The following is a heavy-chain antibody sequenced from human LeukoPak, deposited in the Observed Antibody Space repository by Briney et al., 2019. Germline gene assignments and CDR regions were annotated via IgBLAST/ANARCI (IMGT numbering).Heavy chain of an antibody. CDR3: ARSYNLGRGLRVGAFDI. CDR2: INPSGGST. D-gene: IGHD3-10*01. CDR1: GYTFTSYY. Sequence: ASVKVSCKASGYTFTSYYMHWVRQAPGQGLEWMGIINPSGGSTSYAQKFQGRVTMTRDMSTSTVYMELSSLRSEDTAVYYCARSYNLGRGLRVGAFDIWGQGTMVTVSS. J-gene: IGHJ3*02. V-gene: IGHV1-46*01.